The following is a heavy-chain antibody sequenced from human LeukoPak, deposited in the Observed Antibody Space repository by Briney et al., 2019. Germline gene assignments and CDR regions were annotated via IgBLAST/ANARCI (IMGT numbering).Heavy chain of an antibody. J-gene: IGHJ4*02. Sequence: SVKVSCKASGGTFSSYAISWVRQAPGQGLEWMGRIIPILGIANYAQKFQGRVTITADKSTSTAYMELSSLRSEDTAAYYCARSKQWLVTDYWGQGTLVTVSS. CDR2: IIPILGIA. V-gene: IGHV1-69*04. CDR1: GGTFSSYA. CDR3: ARSKQWLVTDY. D-gene: IGHD6-19*01.